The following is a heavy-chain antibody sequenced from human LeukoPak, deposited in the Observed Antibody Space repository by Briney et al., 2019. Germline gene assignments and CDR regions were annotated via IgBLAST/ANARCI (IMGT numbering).Heavy chain of an antibody. V-gene: IGHV5-51*01. J-gene: IGHJ4*02. CDR2: IYPGDSDT. CDR3: ARRRGWDYDSSGYDFDY. D-gene: IGHD3-22*01. Sequence: GESLKISCKGSGYSFTSYWIGWVLQMPGRGLEWMVIIYPGDSDTRYSPSFQGQVTISADKSISTAYLQWSSLKASDTAMYYCARRRGWDYDSSGYDFDYWGQGTLVTVSS. CDR1: GYSFTSYW.